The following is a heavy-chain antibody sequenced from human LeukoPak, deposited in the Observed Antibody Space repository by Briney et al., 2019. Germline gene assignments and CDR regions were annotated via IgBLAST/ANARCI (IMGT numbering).Heavy chain of an antibody. Sequence: SETLSLTCTVSGGSFSSYYWSWIRQPPGKGLEWIGYIYTSGSTNYNPSLKSRVTISVDTSKNQFSLKLSSVTAADTAVYYCASERFSGSYFDYWGQGTLVTVSS. V-gene: IGHV4-4*09. D-gene: IGHD1-26*01. J-gene: IGHJ4*02. CDR1: GGSFSSYY. CDR2: IYTSGST. CDR3: ASERFSGSYFDY.